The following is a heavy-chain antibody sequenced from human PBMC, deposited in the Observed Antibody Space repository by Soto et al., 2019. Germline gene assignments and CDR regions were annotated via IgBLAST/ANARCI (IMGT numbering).Heavy chain of an antibody. D-gene: IGHD4-17*01. CDR3: ARDSGGTTANLDYYYFYMDV. CDR2: INPNSGRT. Sequence: QVQLVQSGAEVKKPGASVKVSCKASGYAFSQFYIHWMRQAPGQGLEWMGWINPNSGRTKFAQNFQGWVTMTRDTSIKTVYMELSGLRSDAAAVYYCARDSGGTTANLDYYYFYMDVWGKGTTVTVSS. V-gene: IGHV1-2*04. J-gene: IGHJ6*03. CDR1: GYAFSQFY.